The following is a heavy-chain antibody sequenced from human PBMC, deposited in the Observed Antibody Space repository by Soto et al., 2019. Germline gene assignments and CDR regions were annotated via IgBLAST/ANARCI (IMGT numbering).Heavy chain of an antibody. V-gene: IGHV4-30-2*01. D-gene: IGHD4-17*01. Sequence: SETLSLTCAVSGGSINSGGFSWSWIRQPPGKGLEWIGYIYQSGSTYYNPSLKSRVTLSVDTSNNRFSLKMNSVTAADTAVYYCARTPYGGYFDRWGQGTQVTVSS. J-gene: IGHJ4*02. CDR2: IYQSGST. CDR3: ARTPYGGYFDR. CDR1: GGSINSGGFS.